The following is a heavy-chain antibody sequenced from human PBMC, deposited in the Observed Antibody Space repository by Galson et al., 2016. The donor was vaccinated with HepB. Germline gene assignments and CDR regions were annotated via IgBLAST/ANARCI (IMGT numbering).Heavy chain of an antibody. V-gene: IGHV3-48*03. J-gene: IGHJ3*02. Sequence: SLRLSCAASGFTFSSYGMNWVRQAPGKGLEWVSFISGSGRSQNYADSVKGRFTISRDSAKNSVYLQMNSLRAEDTATYYCARDRGRGDSNAFDIWGQVTKVTVPS. CDR1: GFTFSSYG. D-gene: IGHD3-10*01. CDR2: ISGSGRSQ. CDR3: ARDRGRGDSNAFDI.